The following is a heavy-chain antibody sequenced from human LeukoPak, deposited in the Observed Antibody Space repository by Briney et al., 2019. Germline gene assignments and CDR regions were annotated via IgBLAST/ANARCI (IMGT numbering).Heavy chain of an antibody. Sequence: GGSLRLSCVASGFTFSSYTMNWVRQTPGKGLEWVSYISDSSSSIYYADSVKGRFTISRDNAKNSLYLQMNSLRAEDTAVYYCARDVGYCTSTSCSGGSGLFDYWGQGTLVTVSS. CDR2: ISDSSSSI. CDR1: GFTFSSYT. V-gene: IGHV3-48*01. J-gene: IGHJ4*02. D-gene: IGHD2-2*01. CDR3: ARDVGYCTSTSCSGGSGLFDY.